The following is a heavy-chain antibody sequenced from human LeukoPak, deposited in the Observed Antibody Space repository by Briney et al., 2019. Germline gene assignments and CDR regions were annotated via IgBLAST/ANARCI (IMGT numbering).Heavy chain of an antibody. D-gene: IGHD6-19*01. CDR2: ISYDGSNK. CDR1: GFTFSSYA. J-gene: IGHJ5*02. Sequence: PGRSLRLSCAASGFTFSSYAMHWVRQAPGKGLEWVAVISYDGSNKYYADSVKGRFTISRDNSKNTLYLQMNSLRAEDTAVYYCARDRRQWLVDGWFDPWGQGTLVTVSS. CDR3: ARDRRQWLVDGWFDP. V-gene: IGHV3-30-3*01.